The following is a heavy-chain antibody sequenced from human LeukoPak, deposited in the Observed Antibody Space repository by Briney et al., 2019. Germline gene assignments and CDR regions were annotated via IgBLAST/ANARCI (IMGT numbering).Heavy chain of an antibody. CDR1: GFTFKDYA. J-gene: IGHJ1*01. D-gene: IGHD3-22*01. CDR2: ISWDGGNT. Sequence: GGSLRLSCAASGFTFKDYAMHWVRQAPGKGLEWVCLISWDGGNTDYADSVKGRFTISRDNSKNSLYLQMNSLRVEDTALYYCVEGSESGGYRYFRHWGQGTLVTVSS. V-gene: IGHV3-43D*04. CDR3: VEGSESGGYRYFRH.